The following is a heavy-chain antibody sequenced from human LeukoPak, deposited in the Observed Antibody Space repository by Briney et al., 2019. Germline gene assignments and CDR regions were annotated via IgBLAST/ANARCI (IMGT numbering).Heavy chain of an antibody. Sequence: SVKVFCKASGGTFSSYAISWVRQAPGQGLEWMGGITPIFGTANYAQKFQGRVTITTDESTSTAYMELSSLRSEDTAVYYCASVIMITFGGVSDDAFDIWGQGTMVTVSS. D-gene: IGHD3-16*01. V-gene: IGHV1-69*05. CDR3: ASVIMITFGGVSDDAFDI. CDR2: ITPIFGTA. CDR1: GGTFSSYA. J-gene: IGHJ3*02.